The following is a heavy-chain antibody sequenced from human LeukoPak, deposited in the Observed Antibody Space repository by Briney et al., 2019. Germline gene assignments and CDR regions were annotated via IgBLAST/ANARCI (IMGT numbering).Heavy chain of an antibody. Sequence: PGRSLRLSCAASGFTFSSYGMHWVRLAPGKGLEWVAVISYDGSNKYYADSVKGRFTISRDNSKNTLYLQMNSLRAEDTAVYYCAKESGGTTVQPINYWGQGTLVTVSS. CDR1: GFTFSSYG. CDR3: AKESGGTTVQPINY. D-gene: IGHD4-11*01. CDR2: ISYDGSNK. V-gene: IGHV3-30*18. J-gene: IGHJ4*02.